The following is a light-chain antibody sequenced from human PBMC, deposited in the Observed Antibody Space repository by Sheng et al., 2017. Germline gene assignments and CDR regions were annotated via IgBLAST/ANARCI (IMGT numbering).Light chain of an antibody. V-gene: IGKV3-15*01. CDR2: GAS. CDR3: QQYKNWPLT. CDR1: QSVNRN. Sequence: VVMTQSPATVSVSPGERATLSCRASQSVNRNLAWYRQKPGRAPRLLIYGASTRATGVPARFSGSGSGTDFTLTISSLQSEDFAVYYCQQYKNWPLTFGGGTKVEIK. J-gene: IGKJ4*01.